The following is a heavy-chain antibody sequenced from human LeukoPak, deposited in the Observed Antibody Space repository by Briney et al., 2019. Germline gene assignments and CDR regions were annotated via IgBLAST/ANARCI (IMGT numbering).Heavy chain of an antibody. D-gene: IGHD1-14*01. J-gene: IGHJ4*02. CDR1: GGSISSYY. V-gene: IGHV4-59*01. Sequence: SETLSLTCTVSGGSISSYYWSWIRQPPGEGLEWIGYIYYSGSTNYNPSLKSRVTISVDTSKNQFSLKLSSVTAADTAVYYCARATRIYFDYWGQGTLVTVSS. CDR3: ARATRIYFDY. CDR2: IYYSGST.